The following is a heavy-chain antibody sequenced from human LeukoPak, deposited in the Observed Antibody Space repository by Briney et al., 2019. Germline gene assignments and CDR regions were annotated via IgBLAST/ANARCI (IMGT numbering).Heavy chain of an antibody. D-gene: IGHD6-13*01. CDR2: IYTSGST. J-gene: IGHJ6*03. V-gene: IGHV4-61*02. CDR3: ARDRVGSSWLNYYYYYYMDV. CDR1: GGSISSGSYY. Sequence: SETLSLTCTVSGGSISSGSYYWSWIRQPAGKGLEWIGRIYTSGSTNYNPSLKSRVTMSVDTSKNQFSLKLSSVTAADTAVYYCARDRVGSSWLNYYYYYYMDVWGKGTTVTISS.